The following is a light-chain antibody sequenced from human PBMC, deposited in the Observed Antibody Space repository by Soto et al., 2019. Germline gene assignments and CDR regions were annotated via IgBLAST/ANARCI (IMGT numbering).Light chain of an antibody. CDR1: QSVIRY. CDR2: GAS. J-gene: IGKJ5*01. Sequence: IGMTQSPATLSLSPLEISTLSCRASQSVIRYLAWYQQKLVQAPRLLIYGASSRATGIPDRFSGSGSGTGSTLTISRLEPEDFAVYYCQQYGSSPNAFGQGTRLEIK. CDR3: QQYGSSPNA. V-gene: IGKV3-20*01.